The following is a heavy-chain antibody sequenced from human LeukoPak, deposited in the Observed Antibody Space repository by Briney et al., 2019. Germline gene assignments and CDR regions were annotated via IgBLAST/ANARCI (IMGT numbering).Heavy chain of an antibody. Sequence: GGSLRLSCAASGFTFSSYWMSWVRQAPGKGLEWVAVISYDGSNKYYADSVKGRFTISRDNSKNTLYLQMNSLRAEDTAVYYCARSLSYSSSPDYWGQGTLVTVSS. D-gene: IGHD6-6*01. CDR2: ISYDGSNK. J-gene: IGHJ4*02. V-gene: IGHV3-30-3*01. CDR3: ARSLSYSSSPDY. CDR1: GFTFSSYW.